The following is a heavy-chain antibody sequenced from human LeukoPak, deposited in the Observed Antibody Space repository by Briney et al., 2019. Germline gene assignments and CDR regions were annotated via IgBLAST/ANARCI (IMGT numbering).Heavy chain of an antibody. CDR2: IYPGDSDT. Sequence: GESLKISCKGSGYSFTSYWIGWVRQMPGKGLEWMGIIYPGDSDTRYSPSFQGQVTISADKSISTAYLQWSSLKASDTAMYYCARANFWSVYYYGMDVWGQGTTVTVSS. D-gene: IGHD3-3*01. CDR3: ARANFWSVYYYGMDV. J-gene: IGHJ6*02. V-gene: IGHV5-51*01. CDR1: GYSFTSYW.